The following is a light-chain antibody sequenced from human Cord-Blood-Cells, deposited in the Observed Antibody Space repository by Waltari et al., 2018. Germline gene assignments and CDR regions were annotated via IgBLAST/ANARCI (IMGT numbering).Light chain of an antibody. CDR1: SSDVGGYNY. V-gene: IGLV2-14*01. CDR2: GVS. J-gene: IGLJ3*02. CDR3: SSYTSSSTYWV. Sequence: QSALTQPASVSGSPGQSITISCTGTSSDVGGYNYVSWYQQHPGKAPKLMIYGVSKRPSGVSNRFSGSKSGNTASLTISGLQAEDEADYYCSSYTSSSTYWVFGGGTKLTVL.